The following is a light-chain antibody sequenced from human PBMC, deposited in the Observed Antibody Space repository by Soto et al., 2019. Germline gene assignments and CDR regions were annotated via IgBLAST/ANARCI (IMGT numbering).Light chain of an antibody. Sequence: QSSLTKPASLSGSPGQSITISCTGTSSDVGGYDYVSWYQQHPGKAPKLMIYEVSNRPSGVSNRFSGSKSGTTASLTISGLQAEDEADYYCISFTSSSTLAVFGAGTKVTVL. V-gene: IGLV2-14*01. CDR2: EVS. J-gene: IGLJ1*01. CDR3: ISFTSSSTLAV. CDR1: SSDVGGYDY.